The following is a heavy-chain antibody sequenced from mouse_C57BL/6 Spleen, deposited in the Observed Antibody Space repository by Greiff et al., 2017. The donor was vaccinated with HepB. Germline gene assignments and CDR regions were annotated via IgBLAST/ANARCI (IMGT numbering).Heavy chain of an antibody. Sequence: EVQLQQSGPELVKPGASVKMSCKASGYTFTDYTMHWVKQSHGKSLEWIGYINPNNGGTSYNQKFKGKATLTVNKSSSTAYMELRSLTSEDSAVYYCARGGPYWYFDVWGTGTTVTVSS. CDR1: GYTFTDYT. V-gene: IGHV1-22*01. J-gene: IGHJ1*03. CDR3: ARGGPYWYFDV. CDR2: INPNNGGT.